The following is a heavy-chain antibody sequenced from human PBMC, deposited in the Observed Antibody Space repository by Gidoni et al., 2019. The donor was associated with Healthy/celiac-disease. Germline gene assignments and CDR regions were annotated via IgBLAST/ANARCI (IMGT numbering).Heavy chain of an antibody. Sequence: QVQLVESGGGVVQPGRSLRLSCAAAGFTFSSYAMHWVRQAPGKGLEWVAVISYDGSNKYYADSVKGRFTISRDNSKNTLYLQMNSLRAEDTAVYYCARGTVEMATFDAFDIWGQGTMVTVSS. J-gene: IGHJ3*02. CDR2: ISYDGSNK. CDR3: ARGTVEMATFDAFDI. D-gene: IGHD5-12*01. CDR1: GFTFSSYA. V-gene: IGHV3-30*04.